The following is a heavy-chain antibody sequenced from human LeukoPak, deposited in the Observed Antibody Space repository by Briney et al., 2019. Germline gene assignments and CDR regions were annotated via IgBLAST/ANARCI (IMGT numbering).Heavy chain of an antibody. V-gene: IGHV3-21*01. CDR2: ISSSSSYI. CDR3: ARDPAMIVVVPDYYGMDV. J-gene: IGHJ6*02. CDR1: GFTFSSYS. D-gene: IGHD3-22*01. Sequence: GGSLRLSCAASGFTFSSYSMTWVRQAPGKGLEWVSSISSSSSYIYHADSVKGRFTISRDNAKNSLYLQMNSLRAEDTAVYYCARDPAMIVVVPDYYGMDVWGQGTTVTVSS.